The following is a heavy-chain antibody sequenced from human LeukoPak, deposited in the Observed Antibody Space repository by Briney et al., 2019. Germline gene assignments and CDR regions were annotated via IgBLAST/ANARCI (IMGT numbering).Heavy chain of an antibody. CDR2: IYYSGST. V-gene: IGHV4-39*07. Sequence: SETLSLTCTVSGGSISSSSYYWGWIRQPPGKGLEWIGSIYYSGSTYYNPSLKSRVTISVDTSKNQFSLKLSSVTAADTAVYYCARAGFLEWLPPFFQYWGQGTLVTVSS. D-gene: IGHD3-3*01. CDR3: ARAGFLEWLPPFFQY. J-gene: IGHJ4*02. CDR1: GGSISSSSYY.